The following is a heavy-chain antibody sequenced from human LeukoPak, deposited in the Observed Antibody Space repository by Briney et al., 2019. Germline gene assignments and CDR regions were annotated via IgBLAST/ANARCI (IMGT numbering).Heavy chain of an antibody. V-gene: IGHV1-18*01. J-gene: IGHJ4*02. CDR2: ISAYNGNT. Sequence: ASVKLSFTSSGYPFKIYGITWVRQAPGQGLEWMGWISAYNGNTNYAQNLQGRVTMTTDTSTNTAYMELRSLRSDDTAVYYCARPYYYDGYFDFWGQGTLVTVSS. D-gene: IGHD3-22*01. CDR1: GYPFKIYG. CDR3: ARPYYYDGYFDF.